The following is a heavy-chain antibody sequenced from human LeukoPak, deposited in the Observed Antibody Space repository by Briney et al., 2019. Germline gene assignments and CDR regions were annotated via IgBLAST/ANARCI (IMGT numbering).Heavy chain of an antibody. CDR1: GFTFSSYW. CDR3: ARASGPFDY. J-gene: IGHJ4*02. Sequence: GGSLRLSCAASGFTFSSYWMHWVRQAPGKGLEWVAVIWSDGSNKYYGDSVKGRFTISRDNSKNTLYLQMSNLRAEDTAVYYCARASGPFDYWGQGTLVTVSS. CDR2: IWSDGSNK. V-gene: IGHV3-33*08. D-gene: IGHD3-10*01.